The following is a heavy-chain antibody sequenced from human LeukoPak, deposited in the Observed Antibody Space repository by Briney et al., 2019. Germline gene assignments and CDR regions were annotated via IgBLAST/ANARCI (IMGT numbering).Heavy chain of an antibody. CDR3: WYCSGVSPWDY. Sequence: PSETLSLTCTVSGGSISSSSYYWGWIRQPPGKGLEWIGYIYYSGSTNYNPSLKSRVTISVDTSKKQFSLKLTSMTAADTAVYYCWYCSGVSPWDYWGQGTLVTVSS. V-gene: IGHV4-39*01. J-gene: IGHJ4*02. CDR1: GGSISSSSYY. D-gene: IGHD2-15*01. CDR2: IYYSGST.